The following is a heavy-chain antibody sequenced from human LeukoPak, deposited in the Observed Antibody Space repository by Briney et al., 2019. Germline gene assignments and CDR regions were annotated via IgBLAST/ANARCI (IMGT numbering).Heavy chain of an antibody. CDR3: ARGEDGYNSYNWFDP. Sequence: SVKVSCKASGGTFSSYAISWVRQAPGQGLEWMGGIIPIFGTANYAQKFQGRVTITADESTSAAYMELSSLRSEDTAVYYCARGEDGYNSYNWFDPWGQGTLVTVSS. CDR1: GGTFSSYA. D-gene: IGHD5-24*01. V-gene: IGHV1-69*13. CDR2: IIPIFGTA. J-gene: IGHJ5*02.